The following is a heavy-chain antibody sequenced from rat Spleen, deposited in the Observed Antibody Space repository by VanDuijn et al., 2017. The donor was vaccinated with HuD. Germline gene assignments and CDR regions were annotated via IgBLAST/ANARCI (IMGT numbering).Heavy chain of an antibody. D-gene: IGHD1-1*01. Sequence: EVQVVESGGGLVQSKESLKISCAASGFTFSNAAMYWVRQAPGKGLEWVASISYEGSSTYYGDSVKGRFTISRDNAKSTLYLQMDSLRSEDTATYYCARHGGLQWSVMDAWGQGASVTVSS. J-gene: IGHJ4*01. CDR1: GFTFSNAA. CDR3: ARHGGLQWSVMDA. V-gene: IGHV5-29*01. CDR2: ISYEGSST.